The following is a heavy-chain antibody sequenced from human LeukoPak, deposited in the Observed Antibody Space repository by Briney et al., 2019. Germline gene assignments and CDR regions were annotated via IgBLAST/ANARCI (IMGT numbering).Heavy chain of an antibody. CDR1: GYTFTRYG. J-gene: IGHJ4*02. CDR3: ARDGAEVWSGIAVAGTRLLDY. Sequence: ASVKVSCKASGYTFTRYGISWVRQAPGQGLEWMGWISAYNGNTNYAQKLQGRVTMTTDTSTNTAYMALSSLRSDDTAVYYWARDGAEVWSGIAVAGTRLLDYWGQGTLVTVSS. CDR2: ISAYNGNT. D-gene: IGHD6-19*01. V-gene: IGHV1-18*01.